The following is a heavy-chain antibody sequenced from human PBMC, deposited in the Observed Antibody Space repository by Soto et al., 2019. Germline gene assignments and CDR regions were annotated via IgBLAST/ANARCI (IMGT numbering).Heavy chain of an antibody. D-gene: IGHD3-9*01. CDR3: ARDRADGLRSFDWLCLDY. J-gene: IGHJ4*02. CDR1: GFTFNTFA. V-gene: IGHV3-30-3*01. CDR2: ISYDGSHK. Sequence: QVQLVESGGGVVQPGRSLRLSCAPSGFTFNTFAMHWVRQAPGKGLEWLAVISYDGSHKYYADSVKGRIIISRDNSKNTLYLQMKALRGEDTAVYYCARDRADGLRSFDWLCLDYWGQGTLVIVSS.